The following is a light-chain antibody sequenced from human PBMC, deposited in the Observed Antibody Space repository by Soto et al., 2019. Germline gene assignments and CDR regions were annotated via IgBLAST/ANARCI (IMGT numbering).Light chain of an antibody. CDR2: GGA. J-gene: IGKJ1*01. V-gene: IGKV3-20*01. CDR1: RSVSSRY. Sequence: IGLTQSPGTLSLSPGERATLSCRASRSVSSRYLAWCQQKPGRAPGRLIYGGASRATGIPDRFSGSGSGTDFDLTISRMEPEDFAVHYCPRYGSSPRPFGEGPKVDIK. CDR3: PRYGSSPRP.